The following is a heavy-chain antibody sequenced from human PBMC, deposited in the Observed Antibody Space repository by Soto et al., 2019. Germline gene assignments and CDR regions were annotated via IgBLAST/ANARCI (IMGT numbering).Heavy chain of an antibody. D-gene: IGHD2-21*01. CDR2: IKSKTDGETT. CDR1: VCRVMSVW. V-gene: IGHV3-15*01. CDR3: APLYEGQQYSIDY. Sequence: GAPLSISCTSSVCRVMSVWMIWVREATGQGLEWLGRIKSKTDGETTEYAATGKGRFSISRDDSKNTLFLQMNNLEIADTGTYYCAPLYEGQQYSIDYWGQGTLVTVSS. J-gene: IGHJ4*02.